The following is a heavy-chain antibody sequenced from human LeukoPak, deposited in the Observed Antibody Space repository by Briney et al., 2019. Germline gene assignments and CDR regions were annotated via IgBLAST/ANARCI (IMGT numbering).Heavy chain of an antibody. CDR3: ARGHGDYVRGDYYCYGMDV. D-gene: IGHD4-17*01. J-gene: IGHJ6*02. Sequence: SVKVSCKASGGTFNSYAISWVRQAPGQGLEWMGGIIPIFGTANYAQKFQGRVTITADESTSTAYMELSSLRSEDTAVYYCARGHGDYVRGDYYCYGMDVWGQGTTVTVSS. CDR2: IIPIFGTA. V-gene: IGHV1-69*13. CDR1: GGTFNSYA.